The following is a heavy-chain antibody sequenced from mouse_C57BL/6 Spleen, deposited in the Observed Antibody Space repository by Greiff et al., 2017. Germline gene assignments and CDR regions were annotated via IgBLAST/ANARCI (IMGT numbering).Heavy chain of an antibody. D-gene: IGHD4-1*01. Sequence: EVQLQQSGPGLVKPSQSLSLTCSVTGYSITRGYYWNWIRQFPGNKLEWMGYISYDGSNNSNPSLKNRISITRDTSKNQFFLKLNSVTTEDTATYYCARENWDAFYFDYWGQGTTLTVSS. CDR3: ARENWDAFYFDY. V-gene: IGHV3-6*01. CDR2: ISYDGSN. J-gene: IGHJ2*01. CDR1: GYSITRGYY.